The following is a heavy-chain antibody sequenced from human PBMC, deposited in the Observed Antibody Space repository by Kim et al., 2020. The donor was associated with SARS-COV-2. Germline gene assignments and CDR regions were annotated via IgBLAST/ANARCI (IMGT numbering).Heavy chain of an antibody. V-gene: IGHV1-46*01. Sequence: SAQKFQGGVTMTRDTSTSTVYRELSSLRSEDTAVYYCARDGGWELAPLGYWGQGTLVTVSS. D-gene: IGHD1-26*01. J-gene: IGHJ4*02. CDR3: ARDGGWELAPLGY.